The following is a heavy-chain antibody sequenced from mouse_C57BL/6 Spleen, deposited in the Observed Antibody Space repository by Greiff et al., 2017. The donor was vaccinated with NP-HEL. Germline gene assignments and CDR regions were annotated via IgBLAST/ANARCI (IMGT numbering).Heavy chain of an antibody. CDR3: ARNDYYGSSPPWFAY. CDR1: GYSFTDYN. D-gene: IGHD1-1*01. Sequence: VQLQQSGPELVKPGASVKISCKASGYSFTDYNMNWVKQSNGKSLEWIGVINPNYGTTSYNQKFKGKATLTVDQSSSTAYMQLNSLTSEDSAVYYCARNDYYGSSPPWFAYWGQGTLVTVSA. V-gene: IGHV1-39*01. J-gene: IGHJ3*01. CDR2: INPNYGTT.